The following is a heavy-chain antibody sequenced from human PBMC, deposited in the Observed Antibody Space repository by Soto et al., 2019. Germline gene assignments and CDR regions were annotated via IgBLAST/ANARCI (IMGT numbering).Heavy chain of an antibody. CDR3: ARSLALPGARIDY. Sequence: SETLSLTCIVSGGSISGSYWSWIRQSPGKGLEWLGYVYYTGSTNYSPSVRSRVSISVDTSKNEFSLRLSAVTAADTAVYFCARSLALPGARIDYWDPGTQVTVSS. CDR1: GGSISGSY. CDR2: VYYTGST. D-gene: IGHD2-8*02. J-gene: IGHJ4*02. V-gene: IGHV4-59*01.